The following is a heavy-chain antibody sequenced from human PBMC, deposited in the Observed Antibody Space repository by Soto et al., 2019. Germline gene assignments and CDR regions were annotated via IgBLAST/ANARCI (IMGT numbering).Heavy chain of an antibody. CDR3: AREKAYCGGDCYSGVEGVAFDI. Sequence: PGGSLRLSCAASGFTVSSNYMSWVRQAPGKGLEWVSVIYSGGSTYYADSVKGRFTISRDNSKNTLYLQMNSLRAEDTAVYYCAREKAYCGGDCYSGVEGVAFDIWGQGTMVTVSS. CDR2: IYSGGST. D-gene: IGHD2-21*02. J-gene: IGHJ3*02. CDR1: GFTVSSNY. V-gene: IGHV3-53*01.